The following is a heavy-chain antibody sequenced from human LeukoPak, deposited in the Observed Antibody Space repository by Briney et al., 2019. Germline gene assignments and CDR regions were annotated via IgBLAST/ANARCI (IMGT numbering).Heavy chain of an antibody. CDR1: GFTFSSYW. Sequence: GGSLRLSCAASGFTFSSYWMNWVRQAPGKGLEWVANIKQDGNEKHYEDSVKGRFSISRDNAKNSLYLQMDSLRAEDTAVYYCAKEGAYPIITYDSWGQGALVTVSS. CDR3: AKEGAYPIITYDS. CDR2: IKQDGNEK. D-gene: IGHD3-10*01. J-gene: IGHJ5*01. V-gene: IGHV3-7*01.